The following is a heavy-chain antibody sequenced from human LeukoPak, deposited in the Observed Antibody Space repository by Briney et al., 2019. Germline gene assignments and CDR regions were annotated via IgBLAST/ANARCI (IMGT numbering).Heavy chain of an antibody. D-gene: IGHD3-10*01. CDR1: GGSISSSSYY. Sequence: PSETLSLTCTVSGGSISSSSYYWGWIRQPPGKGLEWIGSIYYSGSTYYNPSLKSRVTISVDTSKNQFSLKLSSVTAADTAVYYCARLGPMVRGVIIFDYWGQGTLVTVSS. J-gene: IGHJ4*02. CDR3: ARLGPMVRGVIIFDY. CDR2: IYYSGST. V-gene: IGHV4-39*01.